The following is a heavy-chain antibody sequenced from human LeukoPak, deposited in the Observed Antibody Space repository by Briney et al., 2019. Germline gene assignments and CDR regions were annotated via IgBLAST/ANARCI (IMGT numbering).Heavy chain of an antibody. V-gene: IGHV4-31*03. Sequence: SQTLSLTCTVSGXSISSGGYYWSWIRQHPGKGLECIGYIYYSGSTYYNPSLKSRVTISVDTSKNQFSLKLSSVTAADTAVYYCARDHLPGMVGYFDYWGQGTLVTVSS. J-gene: IGHJ4*02. CDR1: GXSISSGGYY. CDR2: IYYSGST. D-gene: IGHD2-15*01. CDR3: ARDHLPGMVGYFDY.